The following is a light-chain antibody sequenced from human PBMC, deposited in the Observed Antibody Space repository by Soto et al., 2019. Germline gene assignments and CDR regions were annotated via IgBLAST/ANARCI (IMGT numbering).Light chain of an antibody. V-gene: IGKV3-20*01. J-gene: IGKJ1*01. CDR3: QQYGSAPWT. CDR1: QSVGSSH. CDR2: GAS. Sequence: EIVFTQSPGPLSLSPGERATLSFRSSQSVGSSHLAWYQQKPGQAPSLLMYGASSRATGIPDRFSGSGSGTDFTLTISRLEPEDFAVYYCQQYGSAPWTFGQGTKVDIK.